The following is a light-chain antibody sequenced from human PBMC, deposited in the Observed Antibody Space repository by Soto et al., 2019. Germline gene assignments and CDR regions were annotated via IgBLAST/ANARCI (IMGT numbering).Light chain of an antibody. CDR1: QSVSSSH. V-gene: IGKV3-20*01. CDR2: AAS. J-gene: IGKJ5*01. Sequence: PGERAALSRRASQSVSSSHLAWYQHKPGQAPRLLIYAASSRATGSPDRFSGGVSGTDCTLTISRLQPEDCAVYYCQQYGYSPITFGQGTRLEIK. CDR3: QQYGYSPIT.